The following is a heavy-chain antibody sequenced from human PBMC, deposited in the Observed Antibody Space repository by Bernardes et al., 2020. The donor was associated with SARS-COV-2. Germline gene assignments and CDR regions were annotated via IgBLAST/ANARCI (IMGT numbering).Heavy chain of an antibody. CDR3: AKGLWGSGSYHHYGMDV. J-gene: IGHJ6*02. Sequence: GGSLRLSCAASGFTFISYAMSWVRQAPGKGLEWVSAINGGGGRTYYADSVRGRFTISRDNSKDTLYLQMNSLRAEDTAAYYCAKGLWGSGSYHHYGMDVWGQG. V-gene: IGHV3-23*01. CDR2: INGGGGRT. D-gene: IGHD3-10*01. CDR1: GFTFISYA.